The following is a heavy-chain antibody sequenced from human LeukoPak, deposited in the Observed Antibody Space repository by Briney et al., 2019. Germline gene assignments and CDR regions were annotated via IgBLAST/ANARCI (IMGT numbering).Heavy chain of an antibody. V-gene: IGHV1-69*06. D-gene: IGHD4-23*01. CDR2: IFPIFGTA. J-gene: IGHJ3*02. CDR1: GGTFSSYV. Sequence: SVKVSCKASGGTFSSYVISWVRQAPGQGLEWMGGIFPIFGTANYAQNFQGRVTITADKSTSTAYMELSSLRSDDTAAYYCARIRRWVSHDAFDIWGQGTMVTVSS. CDR3: ARIRRWVSHDAFDI.